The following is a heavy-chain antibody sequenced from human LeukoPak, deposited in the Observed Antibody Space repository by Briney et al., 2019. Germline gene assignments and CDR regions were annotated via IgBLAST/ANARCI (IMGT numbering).Heavy chain of an antibody. D-gene: IGHD6-19*01. Sequence: PGGSLRLSCAASVFTVNSNYMIWLRQSPGKALEWVSVIYRGGSKYYADSVKGPFTISRDNSTIKLYINMHSLEDAAMDVYYCARALSSGWYLDYWGQGTLVTVSS. CDR2: IYRGGSK. J-gene: IGHJ4*02. CDR1: VFTVNSNY. V-gene: IGHV3-53*01. CDR3: ARALSSGWYLDY.